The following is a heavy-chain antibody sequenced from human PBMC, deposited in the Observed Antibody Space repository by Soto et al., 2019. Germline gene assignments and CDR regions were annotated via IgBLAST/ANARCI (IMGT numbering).Heavy chain of an antibody. J-gene: IGHJ4*02. CDR3: ARNRPIDF. V-gene: IGHV3-64*01. CDR2: ISSNGVST. Sequence: GGSLRLSCAASGFTFSSYAMHWVRQAPGKGLEYVAAISSNGVSTDYGNSVRGRFIVSRDNSKNTLYLQMGSLRAEDTAVYYCARNRPIDFWAQGTLVTVSS. CDR1: GFTFSSYA.